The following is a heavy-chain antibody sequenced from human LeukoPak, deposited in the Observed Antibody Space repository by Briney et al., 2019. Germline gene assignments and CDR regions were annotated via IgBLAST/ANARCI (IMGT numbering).Heavy chain of an antibody. J-gene: IGHJ4*02. Sequence: PGGSLRLSCAASGFTFSSFSMNWVRQAPGKGLEWVSAISSSSTSINYVDSVKGRFTISRDNAQSSLYLQMNSLRAEDTAVYYCVKVGTGNEYGSGDFDYWGQGTLVTVSS. CDR3: VKVGTGNEYGSGDFDY. CDR2: ISSSSTSI. CDR1: GFTFSSFS. V-gene: IGHV3-21*01. D-gene: IGHD3-10*01.